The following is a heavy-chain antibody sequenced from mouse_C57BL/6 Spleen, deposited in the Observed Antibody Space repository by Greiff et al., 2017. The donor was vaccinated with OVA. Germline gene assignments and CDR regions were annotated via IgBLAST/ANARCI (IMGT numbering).Heavy chain of an antibody. J-gene: IGHJ2*01. D-gene: IGHD3-2*02. Sequence: QVQLKQPGAELVKPGASVKLSCKASGYTFTSYWMQWVKQRPGQGLEWIGEIDPSDSYTNYNQKFKGKATLTVDTSSSTAYMQLSSLTSEDSAVYYCAREATYYFDYWGQGTTLTVSS. V-gene: IGHV1-50*01. CDR3: AREATYYFDY. CDR2: IDPSDSYT. CDR1: GYTFTSYW.